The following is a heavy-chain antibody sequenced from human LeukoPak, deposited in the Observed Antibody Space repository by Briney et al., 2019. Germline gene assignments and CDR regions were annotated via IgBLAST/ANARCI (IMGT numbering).Heavy chain of an antibody. CDR3: AKDPGLLWFGELFPTIDY. CDR1: GFTFSSYA. Sequence: GGSLRLSCAASGFTFSSYAMSWVRQAPGKGLEWVSAISGSGGSTYYADSVKGRFTISRGNSKNTLYLQMNSLRAEDTAVYYCAKDPGLLWFGELFPTIDYWGQGTLVTVSS. CDR2: ISGSGGST. J-gene: IGHJ4*02. D-gene: IGHD3-10*01. V-gene: IGHV3-23*01.